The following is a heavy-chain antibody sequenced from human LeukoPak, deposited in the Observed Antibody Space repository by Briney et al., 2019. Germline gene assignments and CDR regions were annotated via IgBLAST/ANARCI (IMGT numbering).Heavy chain of an antibody. CDR3: ARWLSRAVAGIAPPYYFDY. D-gene: IGHD6-19*01. V-gene: IGHV4-39*07. J-gene: IGHJ4*02. Sequence: PSETLSLTCTVSGGSISSSSYYWGWIRQPPGKGLEWIGSIYYSGSTYYNPSLKSRVTISVDTSKNQFSLKLSSVTAADTAVYYCARWLSRAVAGIAPPYYFDYWGQGTLVTVSS. CDR1: GGSISSSSYY. CDR2: IYYSGST.